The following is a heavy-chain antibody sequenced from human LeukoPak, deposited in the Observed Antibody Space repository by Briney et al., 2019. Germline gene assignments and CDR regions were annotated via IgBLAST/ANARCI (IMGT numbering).Heavy chain of an antibody. J-gene: IGHJ4*02. CDR3: ARDRARYDFWSGYSFFEDY. V-gene: IGHV1-18*01. CDR2: ISAYNGNT. Sequence: GASVKVSCKASGYTFTNYGISWVRQAPGQGLEWMGWISAYNGNTNYAQKLQGRVTMATDTSTSTAYMELRSLRSDDTAVYYCARDRARYDFWSGYSFFEDYWGQGTLITVSS. CDR1: GYTFTNYG. D-gene: IGHD3-3*01.